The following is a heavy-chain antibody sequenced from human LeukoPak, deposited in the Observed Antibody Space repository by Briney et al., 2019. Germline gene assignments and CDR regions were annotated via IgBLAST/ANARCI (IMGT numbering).Heavy chain of an antibody. D-gene: IGHD2-21*02. V-gene: IGHV3-7*01. J-gene: IGHJ4*02. CDR2: IKFDGIEK. CDR1: GFSFSRYW. Sequence: GGSLRLSCTASGFSFSRYWLSWVRQAPGKGLEWVANIKFDGIEKYYVDSVKGRFTISRDNAKNSLNLQMTSLRADDTAVYYCARDPRSKGGDWGDFDYWGQGTLVTVSS. CDR3: ARDPRSKGGDWGDFDY.